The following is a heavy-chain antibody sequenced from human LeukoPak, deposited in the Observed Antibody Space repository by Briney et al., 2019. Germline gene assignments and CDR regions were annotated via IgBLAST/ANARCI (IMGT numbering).Heavy chain of an antibody. D-gene: IGHD1-14*01. J-gene: IGHJ6*03. V-gene: IGHV3-30*18. CDR2: ISYDGSNK. CDR3: AKDLSGMAVYYYYYMDV. Sequence: GGSLRLSCAASGFTFSSYGMHWVRQAPGKGLEWVAVISYDGSNKYYADSVKGRFTISRDNSKNTLYLQMNSLRAEDTAVYYCAKDLSGMAVYYYYYMDVWGKGTTVTVSS. CDR1: GFTFSSYG.